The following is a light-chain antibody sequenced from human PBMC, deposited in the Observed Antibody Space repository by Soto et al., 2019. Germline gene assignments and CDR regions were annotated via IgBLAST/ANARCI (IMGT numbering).Light chain of an antibody. CDR3: QQRSNWPPWT. CDR2: GAS. V-gene: IGKV3D-20*02. J-gene: IGKJ1*01. CDR1: QSLNRD. Sequence: IVMTHSPATLSMSPCERATLSCSASQSLNRDLAWYQQKPGQAPRLLIYGASSRATGIPDRFSGSGSGTDFTLTISRLEPEDFAVYYCQQRSNWPPWTFGQGTKVDIK.